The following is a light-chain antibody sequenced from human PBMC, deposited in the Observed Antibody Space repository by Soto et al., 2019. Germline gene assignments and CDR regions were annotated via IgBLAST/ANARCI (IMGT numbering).Light chain of an antibody. CDR3: TSYTSSNTLI. Sequence: QSALTQPASVSGSPGQSIAISCTGTSSDLGGSNYVSWYQQHPGKAPKLMIHDVNSRPSGVSDRFSGSKSGNTASLTISGLQAEDEADYYCTSYTSSNTLIFGGGTQLTVL. J-gene: IGLJ2*01. CDR2: DVN. V-gene: IGLV2-14*03. CDR1: SSDLGGSNY.